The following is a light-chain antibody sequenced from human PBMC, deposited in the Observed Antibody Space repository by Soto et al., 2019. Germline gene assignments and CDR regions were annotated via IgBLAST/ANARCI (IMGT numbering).Light chain of an antibody. V-gene: IGLV2-14*03. Sequence: QSALTQPASVSGSPGQSITISCTGASSDVGGYNYVSWYQLHPGKAPILMIYVVSIRPSGVSNRFSGSKSDNTASLAISVRQGGDDADYFCSSYTISSVLFGGGTKVTVL. CDR3: SSYTISSVL. CDR2: VVS. J-gene: IGLJ2*01. CDR1: SSDVGGYNY.